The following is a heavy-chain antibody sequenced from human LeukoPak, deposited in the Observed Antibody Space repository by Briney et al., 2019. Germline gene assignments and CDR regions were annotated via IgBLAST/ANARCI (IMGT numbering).Heavy chain of an antibody. V-gene: IGHV1-46*01. Sequence: GASVKVSCKASGGTFSSYAISWVRQAPGQGLEWMGIINPSGGSTSYAQKFQGRVTMTRDTSTSTVYMELSSLRSEDTAVYYCARDQVVKGFDYWGQGTLVTVSS. D-gene: IGHD4-23*01. CDR3: ARDQVVKGFDY. J-gene: IGHJ4*02. CDR2: INPSGGST. CDR1: GGTFSSYA.